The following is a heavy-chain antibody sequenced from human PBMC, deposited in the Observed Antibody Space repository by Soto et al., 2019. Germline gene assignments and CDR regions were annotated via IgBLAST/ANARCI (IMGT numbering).Heavy chain of an antibody. Sequence: QVHLVQSGAEVKKPGASVKVSCKASGYTFTSYGITWVRQTPGQGLEWMGWISAHNGNTDYAQKLQGRVIVTRDTSTSTAYMELRSLRSDDTAVYYCARGRYGDYWGQGALVTVSS. D-gene: IGHD1-1*01. J-gene: IGHJ4*02. CDR1: GYTFTSYG. CDR3: ARGRYGDY. CDR2: ISAHNGNT. V-gene: IGHV1-18*01.